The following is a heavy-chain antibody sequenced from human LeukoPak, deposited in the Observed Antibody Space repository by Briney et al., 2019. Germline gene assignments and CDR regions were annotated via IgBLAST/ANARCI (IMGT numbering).Heavy chain of an antibody. D-gene: IGHD3-3*01. CDR3: ARDKVDYDFWSGYLNDAFDI. J-gene: IGHJ3*02. V-gene: IGHV1-69*13. Sequence: SVKVSCKASGGTFSSYAISWVRQAPGQGLEWMGGIIPIFGTANYAQKFQGRVTITADESTSTAYMELSSLRSEDTAVYYCARDKVDYDFWSGYLNDAFDIWGQGTMVTVS. CDR1: GGTFSSYA. CDR2: IIPIFGTA.